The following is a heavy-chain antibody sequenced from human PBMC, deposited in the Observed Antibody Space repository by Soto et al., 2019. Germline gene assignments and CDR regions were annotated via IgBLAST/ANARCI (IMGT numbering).Heavy chain of an antibody. CDR3: ARVRGPGYSYGYP. V-gene: IGHV4-31*03. CDR2: IYYSGST. D-gene: IGHD5-18*01. Sequence: LSLTCTVSGGSISSGGYHWSWIRQHPGKGLEWIGYIYYSGSTYYNPSLKSRVTISVDTSKNQFSLKLSSVTAADTAVYYCARVRGPGYSYGYPWGQGTLVTVSS. J-gene: IGHJ5*02. CDR1: GGSISSGGYH.